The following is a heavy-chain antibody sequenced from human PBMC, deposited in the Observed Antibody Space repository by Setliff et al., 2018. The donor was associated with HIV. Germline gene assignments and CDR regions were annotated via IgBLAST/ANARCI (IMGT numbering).Heavy chain of an antibody. Sequence: GASVKVSCKASGYTFTSYAIQWVRQAPGQRLEWMGGINAGNGKTKYSQKFQGRVTITRDTSASTAYMELSSLRSDDTAVYYCARGMDYYDTSGYYQYYFDYWGQGTLVTVSS. D-gene: IGHD3-22*01. CDR1: GYTFTSYA. J-gene: IGHJ4*02. CDR3: ARGMDYYDTSGYYQYYFDY. CDR2: INAGNGKT. V-gene: IGHV1-3*01.